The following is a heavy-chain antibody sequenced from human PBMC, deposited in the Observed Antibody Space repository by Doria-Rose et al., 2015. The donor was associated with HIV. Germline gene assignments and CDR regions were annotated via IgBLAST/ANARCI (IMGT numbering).Heavy chain of an antibody. CDR2: IFPDDER. V-gene: IGHV2-26*01. J-gene: IGHJ4*02. D-gene: IGHD6-13*01. CDR1: GVSLSSPGMG. Sequence: QITLKESGPVLVKPTETLTLTCTVSGVSLSSPGMGVSWIRQPPGEALEWLANIFPDDERSYKTSLKSRLTISRGTSKSQVVLTMTDMDPVDTATYYCARIKSSRWYHKYYFDFWGQGTLVIVSA. CDR3: ARIKSSRWYHKYYFDF.